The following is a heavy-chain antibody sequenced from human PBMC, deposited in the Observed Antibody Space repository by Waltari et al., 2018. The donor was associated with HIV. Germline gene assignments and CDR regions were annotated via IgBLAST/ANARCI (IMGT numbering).Heavy chain of an antibody. J-gene: IGHJ4*02. CDR3: AKDKDIVVVPAAPDGY. CDR2: IPYDGNNK. V-gene: IGHV3-30*02. CDR1: GLRFSRYA. D-gene: IGHD2-2*01. Sequence: QVQLVESGGGVVQPGGSLRLCCAASGLRFSRYAMHRVRPATGKGLELVGFIPYDGNNKYYADSVKGRFNISRDNSKNTLYLQMNSLRAEDTAVYYCAKDKDIVVVPAAPDGYWGQGTLVTVSS.